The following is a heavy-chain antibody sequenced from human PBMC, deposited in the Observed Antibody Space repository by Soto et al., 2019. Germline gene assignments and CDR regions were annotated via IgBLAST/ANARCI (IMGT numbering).Heavy chain of an antibody. CDR2: IYHSGST. CDR3: ARVGYCSSTSSWFDP. D-gene: IGHD2-2*01. Sequence: SETLSLSCAVSGGSISSSNWWSWGRQPPGKGLEWIGEIYHSGSTNYNPSLKSRVTISVDKSKNQFSLKLSSVTAADTAVYYCARVGYCSSTSSWFDPWGQGTLVTVS. J-gene: IGHJ5*02. V-gene: IGHV4-4*02. CDR1: GGSISSSNW.